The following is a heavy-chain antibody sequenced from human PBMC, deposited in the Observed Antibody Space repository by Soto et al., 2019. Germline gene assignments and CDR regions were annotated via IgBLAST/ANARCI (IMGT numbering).Heavy chain of an antibody. V-gene: IGHV4-59*01. CDR1: GGSIRSYY. CDR3: ARGAEDTAMLDS. D-gene: IGHD5-18*01. CDR2: IFYSGST. Sequence: SETLSLTCTVSGGSIRSYYWTWIRQPPGKGLEWLGYIFYSGSTFYNPSLKSRVTISIHTSKSQFSLQLTSVTAADTAVYYCARGAEDTAMLDSWGQGTLVTVSS. J-gene: IGHJ4*02.